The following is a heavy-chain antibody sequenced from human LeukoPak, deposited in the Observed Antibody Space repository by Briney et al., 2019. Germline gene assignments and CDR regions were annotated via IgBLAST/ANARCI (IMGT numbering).Heavy chain of an antibody. Sequence: GASVKVSCKSSGYVFPGYYIYWVRQAPGQGLEWVGWINPKSGDSNYGQRFQGRVIMTRDTSTTTAYMEVSRLASDDTAVYYCTRGSCYGLPHQFWGQGTLVTVSS. CDR2: INPKSGDS. CDR3: TRGSCYGLPHQF. CDR1: GYVFPGYY. D-gene: IGHD3-10*01. J-gene: IGHJ4*02. V-gene: IGHV1-2*02.